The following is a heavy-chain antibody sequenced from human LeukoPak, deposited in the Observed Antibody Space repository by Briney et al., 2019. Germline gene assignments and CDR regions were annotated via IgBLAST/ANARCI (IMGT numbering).Heavy chain of an antibody. J-gene: IGHJ6*03. Sequence: GGSLRLSCAASGFTFSNNAMSWVRQAPGKGLECVSAITGTIATGDPPYYADSVKGRFTISRDNSRNTLYLQLNDLRAEDTAVYYCAKSEMYCYGGICYPFYYMDVWGKGTTVTVSS. CDR3: AKSEMYCYGGICYPFYYMDV. V-gene: IGHV3-23*01. CDR2: ITGTIATGDPP. CDR1: GFTFSNNA. D-gene: IGHD2-15*01.